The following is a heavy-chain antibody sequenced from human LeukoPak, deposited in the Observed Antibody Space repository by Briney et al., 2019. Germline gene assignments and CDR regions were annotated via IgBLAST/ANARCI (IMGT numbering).Heavy chain of an antibody. Sequence: GGSLRLSCAASRFTFSSYAMSWVRQAPGRGLEWVSAISGRGGGTYYTDSVKGRFTISRDNSKNTLYLQMNSVRAEDTAVYYCAKDRIPSSGWESDYGGQETLVTVSS. J-gene: IGHJ4*02. V-gene: IGHV3-23*01. CDR3: AKDRIPSSGWESDY. CDR1: RFTFSSYA. CDR2: ISGRGGGT. D-gene: IGHD3-22*01.